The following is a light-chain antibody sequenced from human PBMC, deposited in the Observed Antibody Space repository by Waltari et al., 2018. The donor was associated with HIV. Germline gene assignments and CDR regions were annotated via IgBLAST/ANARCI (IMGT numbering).Light chain of an antibody. Sequence: QSALTQPASVSGSPGQSITLSCTGASSDVGRYNHVSWYQHHPGKAPKLIIYDVSNRTSGVSNRFAGSKSCSTASLTISGLQAEDEADYYCSSYTSSRTVVFGGGTKLTVL. V-gene: IGLV2-14*03. CDR2: DVS. J-gene: IGLJ2*01. CDR3: SSYTSSRTVV. CDR1: SSDVGRYNH.